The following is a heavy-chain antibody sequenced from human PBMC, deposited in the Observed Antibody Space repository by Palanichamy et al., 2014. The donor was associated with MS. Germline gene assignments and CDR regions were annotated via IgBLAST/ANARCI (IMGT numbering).Heavy chain of an antibody. Sequence: QVHLVESGGGRSPAWEVPETLLCSVWVRRRCLWHALGPPGSRQGAGVGGNFWHDGSNIYYGDSVRGRFTASRDSSWNTAYLQMNSLRVEDTAVYYCAREHYLESGGVDYWGQGTLVTVSS. CDR1: VRRRCLW. CDR3: AREHYLESGGVDY. D-gene: IGHD3-10*01. J-gene: IGHJ4*02. CDR2: WHDGSNI. V-gene: IGHV3-33*01.